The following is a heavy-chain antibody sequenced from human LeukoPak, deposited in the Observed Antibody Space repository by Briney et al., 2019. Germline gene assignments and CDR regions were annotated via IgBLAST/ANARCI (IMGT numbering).Heavy chain of an antibody. V-gene: IGHV4-38-2*02. J-gene: IGHJ6*03. CDR3: ARVTVTTYYYYYMDV. CDR1: GYSISSGYY. D-gene: IGHD4-17*01. Sequence: SETLSLTCTVSGYSISSGYYWGWIRQPPGKGLEWIGSIYHSGSTYYNPSLKSRVTISVDTSKNQFSLKLSSVTAADTAVYYCARVTVTTYYYYYMDVWGKGTTVTVSS. CDR2: IYHSGST.